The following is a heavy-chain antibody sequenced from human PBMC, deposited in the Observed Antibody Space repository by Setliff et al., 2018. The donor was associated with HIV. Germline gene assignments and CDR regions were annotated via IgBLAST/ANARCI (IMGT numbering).Heavy chain of an antibody. CDR2: ISRDNFVR. CDR3: AREAPIQGVTYGFPHFDY. CDR1: GISFSRDW. Sequence: GGSLRLSCVASGISFSRDWMHWVRQAPGKGLEWVASISRDNFVRFYADSVRGRFNVSRDNAQKSLFLQMNSLKADDTAFYYCAREAPIQGVTYGFPHFDYWGQGALVTVSS. V-gene: IGHV3-21*01. D-gene: IGHD3-10*01. J-gene: IGHJ4*02.